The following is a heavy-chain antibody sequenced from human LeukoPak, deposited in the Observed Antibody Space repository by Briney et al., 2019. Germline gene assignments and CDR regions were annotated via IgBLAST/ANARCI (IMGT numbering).Heavy chain of an antibody. J-gene: IGHJ3*02. CDR1: GYTFTNYY. D-gene: IGHD2-2*01. CDR3: ARYCSSTSCPRDAFDI. V-gene: IGHV1-46*01. Sequence: GASVKVSCKASGYTFTNYYMHWVRQAPGQGLEWMGIINPSGGSTSYAQKFQGRVTMTRDTSTSTVYMELSSLRSEDTAVYYCARYCSSTSCPRDAFDIWGQGTMVTVSS. CDR2: INPSGGST.